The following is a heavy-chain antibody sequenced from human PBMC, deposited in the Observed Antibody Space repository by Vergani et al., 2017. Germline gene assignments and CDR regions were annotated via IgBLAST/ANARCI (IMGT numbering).Heavy chain of an antibody. J-gene: IGHJ6*03. Sequence: QVQLVESGGGVVQPGRSLRLSCAASGFTFSSYGMHWVRQAPGKGLEWVAVIWYDGSNKYYADSVKGRFTISRDNSKNTLYLQMNSLRAEDTAVYYCARETSYYDILTGYYYYYYMDVWGKG. CDR2: IWYDGSNK. CDR1: GFTFSSYG. CDR3: ARETSYYDILTGYYYYYYMDV. V-gene: IGHV3-33*01. D-gene: IGHD3-9*01.